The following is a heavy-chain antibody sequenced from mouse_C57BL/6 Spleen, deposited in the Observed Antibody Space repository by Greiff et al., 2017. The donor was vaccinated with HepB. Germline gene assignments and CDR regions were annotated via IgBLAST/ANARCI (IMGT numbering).Heavy chain of an antibody. CDR3: ARHYGSRRGAMDY. CDR2: INPNNGGT. CDR1: GYTFTDYN. J-gene: IGHJ4*01. V-gene: IGHV1-18*01. D-gene: IGHD1-1*01. Sequence: DVQLQESGPELVKPGASVKIPCKASGYTFTDYNMDWVKQSHGKSLEWIGDINPNNGGTIYNQKFKGKATLTVDKSSSTAYMELRSLTSEATAVYYCARHYGSRRGAMDYWGQGTSVTVSS.